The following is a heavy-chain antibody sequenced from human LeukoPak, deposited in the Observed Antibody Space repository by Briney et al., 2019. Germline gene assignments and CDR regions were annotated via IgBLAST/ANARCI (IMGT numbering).Heavy chain of an antibody. V-gene: IGHV4-30-4*01. D-gene: IGHD3-3*01. J-gene: IGHJ4*02. CDR1: GGSISSGDYY. CDR3: ARRYYDFWSGYYDY. Sequence: SQTLSLTCTVSGGSISSGDYYWSWIRQPPGKGLEWIGYIYYSGSTYYSPSLKSRVTISVDTSKNQFSLKLSSVTAADTAVYYCARRYYDFWSGYYDYWGQGTLVTVSS. CDR2: IYYSGST.